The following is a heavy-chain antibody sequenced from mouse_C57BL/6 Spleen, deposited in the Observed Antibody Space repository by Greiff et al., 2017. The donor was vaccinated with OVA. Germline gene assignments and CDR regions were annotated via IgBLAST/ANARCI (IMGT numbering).Heavy chain of an antibody. CDR1: GYSFTDYY. J-gene: IGHJ4*01. V-gene: IGHV1-39*01. CDR2: IYPNYGTT. Sequence: VLLKASGPELVKPGASVKISCKASGYSFTDYYMNWVKQSTGKSLEWIGVIYPNYGTTSYNQKFKGKATLTVDQSSSTAYMQLNSLTSEDSAVNYCARYDYGEAMDYWGQGTSVTVSS. D-gene: IGHD2-4*01. CDR3: ARYDYGEAMDY.